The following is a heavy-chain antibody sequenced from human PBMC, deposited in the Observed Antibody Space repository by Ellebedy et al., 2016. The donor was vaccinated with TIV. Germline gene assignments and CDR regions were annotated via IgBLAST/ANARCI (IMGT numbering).Heavy chain of an antibody. CDR1: GFTFSSFA. V-gene: IGHV3-23*01. D-gene: IGHD3-22*01. J-gene: IGHJ4*02. CDR2: ISGGGDNT. Sequence: GGSLRLSCAASGFTFSSFAMHWVRQAPGKGLEWLSVISGGGDNTYNADSVKGRFTITSDNSKNTLFLQMNRLRAEDTALYYCAKGSSSGFNYDRVGFQYWGQGTLVTVSS. CDR3: AKGSSSGFNYDRVGFQY.